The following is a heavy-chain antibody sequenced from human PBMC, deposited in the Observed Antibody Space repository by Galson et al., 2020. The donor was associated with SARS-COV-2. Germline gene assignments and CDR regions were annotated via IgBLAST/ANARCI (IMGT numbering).Heavy chain of an antibody. CDR3: ARESWFALYYFDY. CDR2: IYTSGST. V-gene: IGHV4-61*02. D-gene: IGHD3-10*01. CDR1: GGSISSGSYY. J-gene: IGHJ4*02. Sequence: SETLSLTCTVSGGSISSGSYYWSWIRQPAGKGLEWIGRIYTSGSTNYNPSLKSRVTISVDTSKNQFSLKLSSVTAADTAVYYCARESWFALYYFDYWGQGTLVTVSS.